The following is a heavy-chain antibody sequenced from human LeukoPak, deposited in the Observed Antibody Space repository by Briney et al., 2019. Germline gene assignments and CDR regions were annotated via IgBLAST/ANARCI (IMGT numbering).Heavy chain of an antibody. Sequence: SETLSLTCAVYGGAFSGYYWSWIRQPPGKGLEWIGEINHSGSTNYNPSLKSRVTISVDTSKNQFSLKLSSVTAADTAVYYCARSLSYSSGLDYWGQGTLVTVSS. V-gene: IGHV4-34*01. J-gene: IGHJ4*02. D-gene: IGHD6-19*01. CDR2: INHSGST. CDR3: ARSLSYSSGLDY. CDR1: GGAFSGYY.